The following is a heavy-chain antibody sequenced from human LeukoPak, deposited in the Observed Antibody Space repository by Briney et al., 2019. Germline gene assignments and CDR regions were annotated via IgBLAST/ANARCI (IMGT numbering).Heavy chain of an antibody. D-gene: IGHD2-2*02. Sequence: ASVKVSCKASGYTFTSYYMHRVRQAPGQGLEWMGIINPSGGSTSYAQKFQGRVTMTRDMSTSTVYMELSSLRSEDTAVYYCARGEAIVVLPAAIPHNWFDPWGQGTLVTVSS. J-gene: IGHJ5*02. V-gene: IGHV1-46*01. CDR1: GYTFTSYY. CDR2: INPSGGST. CDR3: ARGEAIVVLPAAIPHNWFDP.